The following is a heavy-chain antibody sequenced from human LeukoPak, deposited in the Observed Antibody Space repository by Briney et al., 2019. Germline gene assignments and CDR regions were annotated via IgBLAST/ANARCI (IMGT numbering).Heavy chain of an antibody. CDR1: GFTFSSYG. V-gene: IGHV3-30*18. CDR3: AKEEGWGVNVFDY. D-gene: IGHD3-10*01. J-gene: IGHJ4*02. CDR2: IGKDGAAK. Sequence: SGGSLRLSCAASGFTFSSYGIHWVRQAPGKGLECVAVIGKDGAAKHYAESVRGRFTISRDNSKNTLDLQMDSLSAEDTAVYYCAKEEGWGVNVFDYWGQGALVTVSS.